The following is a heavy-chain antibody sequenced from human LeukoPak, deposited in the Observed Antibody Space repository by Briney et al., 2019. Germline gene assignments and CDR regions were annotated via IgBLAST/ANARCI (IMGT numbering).Heavy chain of an antibody. J-gene: IGHJ4*02. CDR2: VYYSGST. CDR3: ARGGWYLDY. CDR1: VGSISSYY. D-gene: IGHD2-15*01. V-gene: IGHV4-59*01. Sequence: SETLSLTCTVSVGSISSYYWSWIRQPPGKGLEWIGYVYYSGSTNYNPSLKSRVTISVDTSKNQFSLELTSVTAADTAVYYCARGGWYLDYWGQGTLVTVSS.